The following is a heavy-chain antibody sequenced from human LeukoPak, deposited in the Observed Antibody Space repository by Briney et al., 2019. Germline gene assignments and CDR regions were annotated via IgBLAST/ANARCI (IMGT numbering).Heavy chain of an antibody. J-gene: IGHJ5*02. CDR1: GYSFTSNW. CDR2: IDPSDSYT. Sequence: GASLKISCKGSGYSFTSNWISWVPQMPGKSLELMGRIDPSDSYTNYSPSFQGHVTIPADKSISTAYLQWSSLKASDTAMYYCARQPEGTWFDPWGQGTLVTVSS. V-gene: IGHV5-10-1*01. CDR3: ARQPEGTWFDP. D-gene: IGHD1-1*01.